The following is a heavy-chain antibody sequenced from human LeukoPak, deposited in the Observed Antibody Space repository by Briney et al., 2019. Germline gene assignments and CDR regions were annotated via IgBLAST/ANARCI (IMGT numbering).Heavy chain of an antibody. CDR1: GGSISSYY. J-gene: IGHJ3*02. CDR3: ASERDYYDSRDAFDI. CDR2: IYTSGST. Sequence: PSETLSLTCTVSGGSISSYYWSWIRQPAGKGLEWIGRIYTSGSTNYNPSLKSRVTMSVDTSKNQFSLKLSSVTAADTAVYYCASERDYYDSRDAFDIWGQGTMVTVSS. V-gene: IGHV4-4*07. D-gene: IGHD3-22*01.